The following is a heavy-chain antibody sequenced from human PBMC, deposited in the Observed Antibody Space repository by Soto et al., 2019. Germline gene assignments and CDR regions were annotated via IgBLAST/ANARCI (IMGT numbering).Heavy chain of an antibody. D-gene: IGHD3-22*01. CDR2: ISYDGSNK. V-gene: IGHV3-30*18. CDR1: GFTFSSYG. Sequence: QVQLVESGGGVVQPGRSLRLSCAASGFTFSSYGMHWVRQAPGKGLEWVAVISYDGSNKYYADSVKGRFTISRDNSKNTLYLQMDSLRADDTSVYYCAKEATMIVLVISPPYWYFDLWGRGTLVTVSS. CDR3: AKEATMIVLVISPPYWYFDL. J-gene: IGHJ2*01.